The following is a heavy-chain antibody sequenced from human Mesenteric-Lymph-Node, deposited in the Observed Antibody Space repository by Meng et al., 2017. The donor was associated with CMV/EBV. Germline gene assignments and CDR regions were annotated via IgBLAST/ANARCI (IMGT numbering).Heavy chain of an antibody. CDR1: GSSISSYY. CDR3: AGPDDMGATPHDAFDI. CDR2: VYYSGST. V-gene: IGHV4-59*01. D-gene: IGHD1-26*01. J-gene: IGHJ3*02. Sequence: SETLSLTCTVSGSSISSYYWCWIRQPPGKRLEWIGYVYYSGSTSYNPLLKSRVTISVDRSKNQFSLKLNSVTAADTAVYYCAGPDDMGATPHDAFDIWGQGTMVTVSS.